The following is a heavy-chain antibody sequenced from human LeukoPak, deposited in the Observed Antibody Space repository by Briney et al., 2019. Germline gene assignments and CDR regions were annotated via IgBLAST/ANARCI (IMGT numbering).Heavy chain of an antibody. Sequence: TSETLSLTCTVSGVSISSSSYYWGWIRQPPGKGLEWIGSIYSDGSTYYNSSLKSRVTISIDTSKNQFSLKLSSVTAADTAVYYCARGGPLYSSGWAFDPWGQGTLVTVSS. CDR3: ARGGPLYSSGWAFDP. CDR1: GVSISSSSYY. J-gene: IGHJ5*02. D-gene: IGHD6-19*01. CDR2: IYSDGST. V-gene: IGHV4-39*01.